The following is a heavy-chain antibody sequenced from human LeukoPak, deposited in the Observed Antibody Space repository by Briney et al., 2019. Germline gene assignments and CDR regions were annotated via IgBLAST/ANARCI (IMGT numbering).Heavy chain of an antibody. J-gene: IGHJ4*02. CDR1: GYTFTSYG. D-gene: IGHD2-2*02. V-gene: IGHV1-18*01. Sequence: VASVKVSCKASGYTFTSYGISWVRQAPGQGLEWMGWISAYNGNTNYAQKLQGRVTMTTDTSTSTAYMELRSLRSDDTAVYYCAREVVVVPAAIIPQRLFDYWGQGTLVTVSS. CDR2: ISAYNGNT. CDR3: AREVVVVPAAIIPQRLFDY.